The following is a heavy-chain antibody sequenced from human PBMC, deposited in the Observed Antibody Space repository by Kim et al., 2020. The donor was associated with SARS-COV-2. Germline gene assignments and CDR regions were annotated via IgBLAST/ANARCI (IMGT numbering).Heavy chain of an antibody. V-gene: IGHV1-2*02. J-gene: IGHJ4*02. CDR2: INPNSGDT. CDR1: GYTFTGYY. CDR3: ARGESGYEDY. Sequence: ASVKVSCKASGYTFTGYYMHWVRQAPGQGLEWMGWINPNSGDTNYAQKFQGRVTMTWDTSLSTAYMELSRIISDDTVVYYCARGESGYEDYWGQGTLVTVSS. D-gene: IGHD5-12*01.